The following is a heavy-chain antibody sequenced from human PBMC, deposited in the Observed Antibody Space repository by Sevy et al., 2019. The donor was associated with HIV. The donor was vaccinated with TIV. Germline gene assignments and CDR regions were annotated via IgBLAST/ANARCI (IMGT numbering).Heavy chain of an antibody. CDR1: GFSHSPSGVG. J-gene: IGHJ4*02. CDR3: AHSYCSSTSGYVSYFDY. D-gene: IGHD2-2*01. V-gene: IGHV2-5*02. CDR2: IYWDNDK. Sequence: SGPTLVNPTQPLTLTCTFSGFSHSPSGVGVGWIRHPPGKALEWLALIYWDNDKRYSPSLKSRLTITKDTYKNQVVLTMTNMDPVDTAAYYCAHSYCSSTSGYVSYFDYWGQGTLVTVSS.